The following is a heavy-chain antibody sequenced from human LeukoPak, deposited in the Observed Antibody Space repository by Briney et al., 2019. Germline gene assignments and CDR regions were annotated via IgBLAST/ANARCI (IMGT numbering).Heavy chain of an antibody. V-gene: IGHV1-2*02. CDR2: INPNSGDT. D-gene: IGHD3-9*01. J-gene: IGHJ4*02. CDR1: GYTFTGYY. Sequence: ASVKVSCKASGYTFTGYYIHWVRQAPGQGLEWMGWINPNSGDTNYALKFQGRVTMTRDLSISTAYMELTRLRSDDTAVFSCARGYYDILTGYPPLYYLDYWGQGSLVTVSS. CDR3: ARGYYDILTGYPPLYYLDY.